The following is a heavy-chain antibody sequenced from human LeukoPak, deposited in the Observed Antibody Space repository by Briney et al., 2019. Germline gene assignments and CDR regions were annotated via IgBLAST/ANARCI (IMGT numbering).Heavy chain of an antibody. CDR3: ARTYSSGWYRYFDY. CDR1: GGSFNNGISN. Sequence: PSQTLSLTCTVSGGSFNNGISNWSWIRQPAGKGLEWIGLLYSSENINYTPSLKSRVTISLDTSKNQVSLRLSSVTAADTAVYYCARTYSSGWYRYFDYWGQGILVTVSS. J-gene: IGHJ4*02. CDR2: LYSSENI. V-gene: IGHV4-61*02. D-gene: IGHD6-19*01.